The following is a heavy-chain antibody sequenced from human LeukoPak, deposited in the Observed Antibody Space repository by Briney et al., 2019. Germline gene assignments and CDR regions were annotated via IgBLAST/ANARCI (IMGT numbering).Heavy chain of an antibody. V-gene: IGHV3-48*01. Sequence: GGSLRLSCVASGFIFSDYNMNWVRQAPGKGLEWIAYINMSSTVTYYADSVMGRFTISRDNSKNTLYLQMNSLRAEDTAVYYCARDSDYYDSSGYLHAWGQGTLVTVSS. CDR2: INMSSTVT. D-gene: IGHD3-22*01. CDR3: ARDSDYYDSSGYLHA. J-gene: IGHJ5*02. CDR1: GFIFSDYN.